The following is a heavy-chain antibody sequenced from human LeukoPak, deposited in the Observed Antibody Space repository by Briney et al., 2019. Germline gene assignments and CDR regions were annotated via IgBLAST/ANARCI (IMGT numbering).Heavy chain of an antibody. Sequence: SETLSLTCSVSDDSITMYYWTWIRQPPGKGLEWIGYVDHTGSTNFNPSLNGRVSISRDTSKNLFSLRLRSVTAADTAVFYCARYRGFSSGNWFDPWGQGILVTVSS. D-gene: IGHD5-18*01. CDR3: ARYRGFSSGNWFDP. CDR1: DDSITMYY. V-gene: IGHV4-59*01. CDR2: VDHTGST. J-gene: IGHJ5*02.